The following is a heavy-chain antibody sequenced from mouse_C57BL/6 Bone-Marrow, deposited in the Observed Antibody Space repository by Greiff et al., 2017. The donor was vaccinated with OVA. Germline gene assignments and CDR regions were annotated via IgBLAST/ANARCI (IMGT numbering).Heavy chain of an antibody. V-gene: IGHV5-4*01. Sequence: EVQLVESGGGLVKPGGSLKLSCAASGFTFSSYAMSWVRQTPEKRLAWVATISDGGSYTYYPANVKGRFTISRDNAKNNLYLQMSHLKSEDTAMYYCAHGNWYFDVWGTGTTVTVSS. CDR1: GFTFSSYA. CDR3: AHGNWYFDV. J-gene: IGHJ1*03. D-gene: IGHD2-1*01. CDR2: ISDGGSYT.